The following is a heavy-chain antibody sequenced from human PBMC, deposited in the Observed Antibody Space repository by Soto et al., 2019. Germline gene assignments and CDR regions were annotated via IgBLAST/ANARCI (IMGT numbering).Heavy chain of an antibody. J-gene: IGHJ6*02. Sequence: EVQLLESGGGLVQPGGSLRLSCAASGFTFSSYAMSWVRQAPGKGLEWVSAISGSGGSTYYAESVKGRFTISRDNPKNTLYLQMNGLRAEDTAVYYCVKDDSLRSGELSLYHYFGMDVWGQGTTVTVSS. CDR1: GFTFSSYA. V-gene: IGHV3-23*01. CDR3: VKDDSLRSGELSLYHYFGMDV. CDR2: ISGSGGST. D-gene: IGHD3-16*02.